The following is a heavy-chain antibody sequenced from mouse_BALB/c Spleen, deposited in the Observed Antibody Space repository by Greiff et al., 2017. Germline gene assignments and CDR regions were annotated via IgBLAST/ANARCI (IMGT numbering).Heavy chain of an antibody. CDR3: ARDRYYFDY. CDR1: GYAFTNYL. Sequence: VQLQESGAELVRPGTSVKVSCKASGYAFTNYLIAWVKQRPGQGLEWIGVINPGSGSTNYNEKFKGKATLTADKSSSTAYMQLSSLTSDDSAVYCCARDRYYFDYWGQGTTLTVSA. D-gene: IGHD2-14*01. V-gene: IGHV1-54*01. J-gene: IGHJ2*01. CDR2: INPGSGST.